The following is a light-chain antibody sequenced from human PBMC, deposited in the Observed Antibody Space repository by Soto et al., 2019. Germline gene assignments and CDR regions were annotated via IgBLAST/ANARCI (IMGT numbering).Light chain of an antibody. Sequence: QLVVTQSPSASASLGASVKLTCTLSRGHSSYAIAWHQQQPEKGPRYLMKLNSDGSHSKGDGIPDRFSGSSSGAERYLTISSLQSEDEADYYCLTWGTGIQVFGGGTTLTVL. CDR3: LTWGTGIQV. CDR1: RGHSSYA. V-gene: IGLV4-69*01. J-gene: IGLJ3*02. CDR2: LNSDGSH.